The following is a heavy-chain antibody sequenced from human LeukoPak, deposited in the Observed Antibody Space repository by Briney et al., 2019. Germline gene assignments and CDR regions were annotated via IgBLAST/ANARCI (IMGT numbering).Heavy chain of an antibody. J-gene: IGHJ4*02. CDR3: AREPYYYGSGSYYSFDY. Sequence: PSETLSLTCAVYGGSFSGYYWSWIRQPPGKGLEWMGEINHSGSTNYNPSLKSRVTISVDTSKTPFSLKLSSVTAADTAVYYCAREPYYYGSGSYYSFDYWGQGTLVTVSS. D-gene: IGHD3-10*01. CDR1: GGSFSGYY. V-gene: IGHV4-34*01. CDR2: INHSGST.